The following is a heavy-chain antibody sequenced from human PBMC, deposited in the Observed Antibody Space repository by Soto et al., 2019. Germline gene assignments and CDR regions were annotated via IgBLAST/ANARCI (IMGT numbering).Heavy chain of an antibody. V-gene: IGHV4-31*03. CDR3: ARGGYYYDSR. Sequence: SETLSLTCTVSGGSISSGGYYWSWIRQHPGKGLEWIGYIYCSGSTYYNPSLKSRVTISVDTSKNQFSLKLSSVTAADPAVYYCARGGYYYDSRWGQGTLVTVSS. J-gene: IGHJ4*02. CDR1: GGSISSGGYY. CDR2: IYCSGST. D-gene: IGHD3-22*01.